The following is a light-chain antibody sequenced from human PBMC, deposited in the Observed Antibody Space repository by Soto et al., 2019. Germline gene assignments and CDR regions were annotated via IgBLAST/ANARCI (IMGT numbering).Light chain of an antibody. CDR1: QSVSSY. V-gene: IGKV3-11*01. CDR2: DAS. CDR3: QQRTNWPLT. J-gene: IGKJ4*01. Sequence: EIVLTQSPATLSLSPGERATLSCRASQSVSSYLAWYQPKPGQAPRLLIYDASNRATGIPARLSGSGSGTDFTLSISSLEPEDVAVYYCQQRTNWPLTFGGGTKVEIK.